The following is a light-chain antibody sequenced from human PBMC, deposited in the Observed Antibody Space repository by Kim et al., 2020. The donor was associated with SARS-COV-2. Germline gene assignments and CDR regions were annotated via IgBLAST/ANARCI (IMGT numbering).Light chain of an antibody. CDR1: QSGDIN. CDR3: QQYTYWPL. V-gene: IGKV3-15*01. Sequence: LSVSPGERVTLSCRASQSGDINVAWYQQRPGQAPRLLIYGASTRAMGISDRFSGSGSATEFTLTISSLQSEDFGVYFCQQYTYWPLFGGGTKLEI. CDR2: GAS. J-gene: IGKJ4*01.